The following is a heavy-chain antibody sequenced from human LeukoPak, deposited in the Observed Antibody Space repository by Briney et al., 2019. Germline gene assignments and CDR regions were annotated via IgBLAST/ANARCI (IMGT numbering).Heavy chain of an antibody. Sequence: PGGSMRLSCPASGFSFSSYAMSWVSQLQGKGLEWESAFRASGGSTNYADAVKGRFSISRDNAKYTRYLQMNSMRAEDTAVYYCAKDPLVDYDILFGAFDYWGQGTLVTVSS. J-gene: IGHJ4*02. V-gene: IGHV3-23*01. CDR1: GFSFSSYA. CDR3: AKDPLVDYDILFGAFDY. D-gene: IGHD3-9*01. CDR2: FRASGGST.